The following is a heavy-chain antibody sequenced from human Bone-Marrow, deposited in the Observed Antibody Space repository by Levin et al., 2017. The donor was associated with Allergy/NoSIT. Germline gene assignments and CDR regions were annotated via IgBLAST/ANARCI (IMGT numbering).Heavy chain of an antibody. CDR2: IKHDGSER. V-gene: IGHV3-7*04. CDR3: ARGGRLRNEY. Sequence: AGGSLRLSCAASGFTFSSYWMSWVRQAPGKGLEWVANIKHDGSERYYVDSVKGRFTISRDNAKNSLYLQMNSLRADDTAVYYCARGGRLRNEYWGQGTLVTVSS. D-gene: IGHD6-25*01. CDR1: GFTFSSYW. J-gene: IGHJ4*02.